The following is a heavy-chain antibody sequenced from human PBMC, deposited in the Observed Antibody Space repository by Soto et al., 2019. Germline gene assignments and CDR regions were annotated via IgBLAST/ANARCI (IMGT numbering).Heavy chain of an antibody. J-gene: IGHJ4*02. V-gene: IGHV3-74*01. CDR2: INSDGSST. CDR1: GFTFTSYW. D-gene: IGHD7-27*01. CDR3: AKKSLGTYFDY. Sequence: GGSLRLSCAASGFTFTSYWMHWVRQAPGKGLVWVSRINSDGSSTYYADSVKGRFTISRDNSKNTLYLQMNSLRAEDTAVYYCAKKSLGTYFDYWGQGTLVTVSS.